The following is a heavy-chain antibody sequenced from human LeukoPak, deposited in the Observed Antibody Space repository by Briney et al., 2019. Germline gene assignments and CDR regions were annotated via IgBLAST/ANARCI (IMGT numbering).Heavy chain of an antibody. V-gene: IGHV4-38-2*02. Sequence: SETLSLTCTVSGYSISSGYYWGWIRQPPGKGLEWIGSIYHSESTYCNPSLKSRVAISVDTSKNQIPLKLSSVTAADTAVYYCARVGTITMIKDAFDIWGQGTMVTVSS. CDR1: GYSISSGYY. CDR3: ARVGTITMIKDAFDI. J-gene: IGHJ3*02. CDR2: IYHSEST. D-gene: IGHD3-22*01.